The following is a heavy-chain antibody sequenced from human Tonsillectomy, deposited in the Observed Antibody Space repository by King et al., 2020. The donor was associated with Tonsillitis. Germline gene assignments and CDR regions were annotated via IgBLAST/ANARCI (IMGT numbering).Heavy chain of an antibody. CDR1: GFIFNNYA. V-gene: IGHV3-30*10. J-gene: IGHJ6*03. CDR3: ARGPPELRFLDMDV. Sequence: VQLVESGGGVVQPGRSLRLSCAASGFIFNNYALHWVRQAPGKGLEWVAVISYEGSNKYYTDSVKGRFTISRDSSKNTLYLQMNSLRAEDTDVYYCARGPPELRFLDMDVWGTGTTVTVSS. D-gene: IGHD3-3*01. CDR2: ISYEGSNK.